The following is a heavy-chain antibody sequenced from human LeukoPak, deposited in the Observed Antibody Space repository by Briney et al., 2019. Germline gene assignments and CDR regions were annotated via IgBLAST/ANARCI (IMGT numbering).Heavy chain of an antibody. Sequence: SETLSLTCTVSGGSISSGDYYWSWIRQPPGKGLEWIGYIYYSGSTYYNPSLKSRVTISVDTSKNQFSLKLSSVTAADTAVYYCARQQLLWFGELLHFDYWGQGTLVTVSS. CDR3: ARQQLLWFGELLHFDY. J-gene: IGHJ4*02. CDR2: IYYSGST. D-gene: IGHD3-10*01. CDR1: GGSISSGDYY. V-gene: IGHV4-30-4*01.